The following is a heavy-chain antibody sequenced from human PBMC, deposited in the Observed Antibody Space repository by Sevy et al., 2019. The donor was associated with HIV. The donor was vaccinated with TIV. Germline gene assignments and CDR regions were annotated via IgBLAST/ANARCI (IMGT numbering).Heavy chain of an antibody. CDR2: FSFGCGRI. CDR1: GFTFSKYS. J-gene: IGHJ4*02. V-gene: IGHV3-23*01. CDR3: AREGCTKPHDY. D-gene: IGHD2-8*01. Sequence: GGSLRLSCEASGFTFSKYSMSWVRQAPGKGLEWVSTFSFGCGRINYADSVKGRFTISRDDSKNTLYLQMNCLRAEDTAVYYCAREGCTKPHDYWGQGTLVTVSS.